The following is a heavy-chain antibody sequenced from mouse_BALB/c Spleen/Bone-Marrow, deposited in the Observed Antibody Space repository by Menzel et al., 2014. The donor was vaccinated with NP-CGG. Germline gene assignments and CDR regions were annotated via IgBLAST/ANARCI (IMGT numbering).Heavy chain of an antibody. J-gene: IGHJ2*01. Sequence: VKVVESGPGLVAPSQSLSITCTVSGFSLTSYGVHWVRQPPGKGLEWLGVIWAGGTTKYNSALMSRLSISKDNSKSQVFLKMNSLQTDGTAMYYCARSTTTDYFDYWGQGNTLTVSS. D-gene: IGHD1-1*01. V-gene: IGHV2-9*02. CDR3: ARSTTTDYFDY. CDR2: IWAGGTT. CDR1: GFSLTSYG.